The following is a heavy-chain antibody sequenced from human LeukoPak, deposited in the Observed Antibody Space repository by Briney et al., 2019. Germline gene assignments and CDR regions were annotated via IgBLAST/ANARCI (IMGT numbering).Heavy chain of an antibody. V-gene: IGHV3-74*01. CDR2: INTDGIGT. CDR1: GFTISNYW. J-gene: IGHJ4*02. Sequence: GGSLRLSCAAAGFTISNYWMHWVSQTPGKGMVWVAYINTDGIGTTYADSVKGRFTISRDNAKNTLHLQKTSPRAENTAVYYCGRDREGPIDFDYWGQGALATVSS. D-gene: IGHD5-24*01. CDR3: GRDREGPIDFDY.